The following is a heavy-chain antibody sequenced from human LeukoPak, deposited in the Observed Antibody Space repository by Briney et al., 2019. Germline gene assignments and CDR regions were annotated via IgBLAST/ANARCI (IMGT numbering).Heavy chain of an antibody. J-gene: IGHJ4*02. V-gene: IGHV3-23*01. D-gene: IGHD5-12*01. Sequence: GGSLRLSCAASGFTFSSYAMSWVRQAPGKGLEWVSAISGSGGSTYYADSVKGRFTISRDNSKNTLYLQMNSLRAEDTAVYYCANLFDYPVGPPGDWGQGTLVTVSS. CDR2: ISGSGGST. CDR1: GFTFSSYA. CDR3: ANLFDYPVGPPGD.